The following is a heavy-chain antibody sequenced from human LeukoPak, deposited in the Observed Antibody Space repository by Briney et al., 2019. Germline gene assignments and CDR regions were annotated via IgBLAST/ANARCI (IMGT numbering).Heavy chain of an antibody. Sequence: SETLSLTCTVSGGSISSYYWGWIRQPAGKGLEWIGRIYTSGSTNYNPSPKSRVTMSVDTSKNQFSLKLSSVTAADTAVYYCARDNYGDYRLSYYFDYWGQGTLVTVSS. J-gene: IGHJ4*02. D-gene: IGHD4-17*01. CDR1: GGSISSYY. CDR3: ARDNYGDYRLSYYFDY. CDR2: IYTSGST. V-gene: IGHV4-4*07.